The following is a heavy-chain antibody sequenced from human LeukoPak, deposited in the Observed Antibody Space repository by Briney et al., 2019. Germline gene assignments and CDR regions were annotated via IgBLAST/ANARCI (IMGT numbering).Heavy chain of an antibody. Sequence: SETLSLTCTVSGDSITTYYWSWIRQPPGKGLAWIGYINYIGSTNYNPSLKNRVSISADISKTQFTLRLRSVTAADTAVYFCARGVTAAASSWGQGTLVTVSS. CDR2: INYIGST. V-gene: IGHV4-59*01. D-gene: IGHD6-13*01. CDR3: ARGVTAAASS. J-gene: IGHJ5*02. CDR1: GDSITTYY.